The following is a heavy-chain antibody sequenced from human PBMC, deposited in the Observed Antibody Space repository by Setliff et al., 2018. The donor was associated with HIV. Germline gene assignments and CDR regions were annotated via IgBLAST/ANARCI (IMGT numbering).Heavy chain of an antibody. CDR3: ARVSKGDYGGNFDS. CDR1: GGSISGYY. Sequence: SETLSLTCTVSGGSISGYYWSWIRQPTGKGLEWIGRIYPSGSTSYNPSLQSRVVMSVDTSKNQFSLRLISVTAADTAVYFCARVSKGDYGGNFDSWGQGTLVTVSS. J-gene: IGHJ4*02. V-gene: IGHV4-4*07. CDR2: IYPSGST. D-gene: IGHD4-17*01.